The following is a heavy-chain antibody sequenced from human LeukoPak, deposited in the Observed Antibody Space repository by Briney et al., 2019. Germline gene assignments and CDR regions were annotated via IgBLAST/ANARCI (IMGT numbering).Heavy chain of an antibody. CDR3: ARRYYYGSGSYYNGGFDP. CDR1: GGSISSYY. D-gene: IGHD3-10*01. Sequence: PSETLSLTCTVSGGSISSYYWSWVRQPPGKGLEWIGYIYYSGSTNYNPSLKSRVTISVDTSKNQFSLKLSSVTAADTAVYYCARRYYYGSGSYYNGGFDPWGQGTLVTVSS. J-gene: IGHJ5*02. CDR2: IYYSGST. V-gene: IGHV4-59*08.